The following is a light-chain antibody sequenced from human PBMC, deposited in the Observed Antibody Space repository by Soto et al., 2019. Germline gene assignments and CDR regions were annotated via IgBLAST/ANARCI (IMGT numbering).Light chain of an antibody. Sequence: DIQMTQSPSSLSASVGDRVTIFCRASQTVSKYVNWYQQKPGKVPDLLIYTASTLYSGVPSRFSGRGSGTEFTLTISSLQPEDFATYYCQQTYTLPRTFAQGTRLEIK. CDR2: TAS. CDR1: QTVSKY. V-gene: IGKV1-39*01. J-gene: IGKJ5*01. CDR3: QQTYTLPRT.